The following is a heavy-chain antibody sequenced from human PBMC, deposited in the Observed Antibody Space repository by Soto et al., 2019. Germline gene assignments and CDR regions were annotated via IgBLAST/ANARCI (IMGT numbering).Heavy chain of an antibody. CDR1: GGSISSYY. CDR2: IYYSGST. D-gene: IGHD3-16*01. Sequence: QVQLQESGPGLVKPSETLSLTCTVSGGSISSYYWSWIRQPPGKGLEWIGYIYYSGSTNYNPSLKSRVTISVDTSKNQFSLKLSSVTAADTAVYYCARHYAGHYYYYYYMDVWGKGTTVTVSS. J-gene: IGHJ6*03. CDR3: ARHYAGHYYYYYYMDV. V-gene: IGHV4-59*08.